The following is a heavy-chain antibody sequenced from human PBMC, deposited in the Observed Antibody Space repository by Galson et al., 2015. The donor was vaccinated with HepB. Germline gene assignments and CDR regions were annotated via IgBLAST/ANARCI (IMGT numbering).Heavy chain of an antibody. Sequence: SVKVSCKASGYTFTSYYMHWVRQAPGQGLEWMGIINPSGGTTSYTQKFQGRVTMTRDTSTSTVYMELSSLRSEDTAVYYCTFSTLTLRGGVDAFDIWGQGTMVTVSS. D-gene: IGHD4-17*01. V-gene: IGHV1-46*03. CDR1: GYTFTSYY. CDR2: INPSGGTT. CDR3: TFSTLTLRGGVDAFDI. J-gene: IGHJ3*02.